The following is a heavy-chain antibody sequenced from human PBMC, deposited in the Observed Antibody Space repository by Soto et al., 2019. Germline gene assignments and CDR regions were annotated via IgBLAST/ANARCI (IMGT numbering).Heavy chain of an antibody. CDR2: ISYDGSNK. Sequence: QVQLVESGGGVVQPGRSLRLSCAASGFTFSSYGMHWVRQAPGKGLEWVTVISYDGSNKYYADSVKGRFTISRDTSKNTMELQMSSLRAEDTAIYYCAKGLGASGWYGIDSWGQGTLVTVSS. CDR1: GFTFSSYG. J-gene: IGHJ4*02. V-gene: IGHV3-30*18. CDR3: AKGLGASGWYGIDS. D-gene: IGHD6-19*01.